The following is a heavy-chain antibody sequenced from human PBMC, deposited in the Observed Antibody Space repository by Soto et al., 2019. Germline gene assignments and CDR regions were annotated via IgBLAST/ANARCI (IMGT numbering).Heavy chain of an antibody. V-gene: IGHV4-31*03. J-gene: IGHJ6*03. CDR2: IYYSGST. CDR3: ARDRRGYGDYRGYYYYYMDV. D-gene: IGHD4-17*01. Sequence: SETLSLTCTVSGGSISSGGYYWSWIRQHPGKGLEWIGYIYYSGSTYYNPSLKSRVTISVDTSKNQFSLKLSSVTAADTAVYYCARDRRGYGDYRGYYYYYMDVWGKGTTVTVSS. CDR1: GGSISSGGYY.